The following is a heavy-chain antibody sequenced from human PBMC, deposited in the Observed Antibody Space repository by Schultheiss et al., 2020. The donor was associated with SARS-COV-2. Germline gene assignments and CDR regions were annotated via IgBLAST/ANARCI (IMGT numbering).Heavy chain of an antibody. Sequence: SGPTLVKPTQTLTLTCTFSGFSLSTSGMCVSWIRQPPGKALEWLALIDWDDDKYYSTSLKTRLTISKDTSKNRVVLTMTNMDPVDTATYYCARIDWLGVGWSWFDPWGQGTLVTVSS. D-gene: IGHD3-16*01. CDR2: IDWDDDK. CDR1: GFSLSTSGMC. CDR3: ARIDWLGVGWSWFDP. V-gene: IGHV2-70*13. J-gene: IGHJ5*02.